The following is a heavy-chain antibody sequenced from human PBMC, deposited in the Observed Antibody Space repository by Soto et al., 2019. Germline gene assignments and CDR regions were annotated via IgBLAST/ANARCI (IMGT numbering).Heavy chain of an antibody. J-gene: IGHJ4*02. CDR2: ISGYNGNT. D-gene: IGHD4-17*01. V-gene: IGHV1-18*01. CDR1: GYTFANYA. Sequence: QVQLVQSGAEVKKPAASVKVSCKASGYTFANYAIIWVRQAPGQGLEWMGWISGYNGNTKYAQKFQGRVALTTDKSTTTGYMEPRSLRSDDTALYYCARSFYGDHGIVDYWGQGSLVTVAA. CDR3: ARSFYGDHGIVDY.